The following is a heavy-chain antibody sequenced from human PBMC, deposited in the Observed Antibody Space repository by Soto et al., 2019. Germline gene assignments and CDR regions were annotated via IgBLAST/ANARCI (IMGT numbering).Heavy chain of an antibody. D-gene: IGHD4-4*01. J-gene: IGHJ6*02. V-gene: IGHV1-3*01. CDR1: GYTFTSYA. CDR3: ASSYSNYALIDYYYYGMDV. Sequence: QVQLVQSGAEVKKPGASVKVSCKASGYTFTSYAMHWVRQAPGQMLEWMGWINAGNGNTKYSQKFQGRVTITRDTSESTAYMELSSRRSEDTAVYYCASSYSNYALIDYYYYGMDVWGQGTTVTVSS. CDR2: INAGNGNT.